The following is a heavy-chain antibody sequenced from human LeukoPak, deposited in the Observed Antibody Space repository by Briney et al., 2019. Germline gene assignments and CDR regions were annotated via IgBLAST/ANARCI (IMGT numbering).Heavy chain of an antibody. V-gene: IGHV3-23*01. J-gene: IGHJ2*01. D-gene: IGHD7-27*01. Sequence: GGSLRLSCAASGFTFRSYAMSWVRQAQGKGLQWVSSITASDGRTYYADSVKGRFTISRDNSKSTLFLQMNSLRAEDTAVYYCATSWGSAWWYFDLWGRGTLVTVSS. CDR1: GFTFRSYA. CDR2: ITASDGRT. CDR3: ATSWGSAWWYFDL.